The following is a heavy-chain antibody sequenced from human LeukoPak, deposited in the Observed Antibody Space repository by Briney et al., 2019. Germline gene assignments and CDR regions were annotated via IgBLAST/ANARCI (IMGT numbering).Heavy chain of an antibody. J-gene: IGHJ4*02. CDR3: ARHPFYYGSGIRYFDY. CDR1: GDSISSSHW. CDR2: IYHSGST. V-gene: IGHV4-4*02. D-gene: IGHD3-10*01. Sequence: SETLSLTCAVSGDSISSSHWWSWVRQPPGKGLEWIGEIYHSGSTNYNPSLKSRVTISVDESKNQFSLKLSSVTAADTAVYYCARHPFYYGSGIRYFDYWGQGTLVTVSS.